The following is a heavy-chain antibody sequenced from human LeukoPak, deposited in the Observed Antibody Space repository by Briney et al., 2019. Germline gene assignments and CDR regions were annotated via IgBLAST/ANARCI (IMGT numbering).Heavy chain of an antibody. V-gene: IGHV4-31*03. CDR1: GGSITRGGYY. Sequence: PSETLSLTCTVSGGSITRGGYYWSWIRQHPGKGLEWIGYIHYSGTTSYNPSLKSRCTMSVDTSKNQFSLKLSSVTAADTAVYYCARGGSGYDSFYYYGMDVWGQGTTVTVSS. CDR2: IHYSGTT. CDR3: ARGGSGYDSFYYYGMDV. J-gene: IGHJ6*02. D-gene: IGHD5-12*01.